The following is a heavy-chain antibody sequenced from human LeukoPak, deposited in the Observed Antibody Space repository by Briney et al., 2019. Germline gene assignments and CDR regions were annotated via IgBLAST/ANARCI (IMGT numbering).Heavy chain of an antibody. CDR2: VYYSGST. CDR3: ARHEKLGQFDY. J-gene: IGHJ4*02. Sequence: PSETLSLTCTVSSGSISSYYWSWIRQPPGKGLEWIGYVYYSGSTNYNPSLKSRVTISVDTSKNRFSLKLSSVTAADTAVYYCARHEKLGQFDYWGQGTLVTVSS. V-gene: IGHV4-59*08. CDR1: SGSISSYY. D-gene: IGHD3-10*01.